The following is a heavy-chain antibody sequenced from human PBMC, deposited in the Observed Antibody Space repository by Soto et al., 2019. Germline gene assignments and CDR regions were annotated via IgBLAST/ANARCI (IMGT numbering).Heavy chain of an antibody. J-gene: IGHJ6*02. V-gene: IGHV3-23*01. Sequence: GGSLRLSCAASGFTFSSYAMSWVRQAPGKGLEWVSAISGSGGSTYYADSVKGGFTISRDNSKNTLYLQMNSLRAEDTAVYYCAKSAMVYYYYYGMDVWGQGTTVTVSS. D-gene: IGHD5-18*01. CDR3: AKSAMVYYYYYGMDV. CDR2: ISGSGGST. CDR1: GFTFSSYA.